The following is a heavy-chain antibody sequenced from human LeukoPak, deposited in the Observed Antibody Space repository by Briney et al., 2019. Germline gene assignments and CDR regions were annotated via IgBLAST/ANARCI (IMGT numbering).Heavy chain of an antibody. D-gene: IGHD3-22*01. V-gene: IGHV4-4*02. CDR3: ASINRYYYDSSGYYLCWFDP. CDR2: IYHSGST. CDR1: GGSISSSNW. Sequence: SGTLSLTCAVSGGSISSSNWWSWVRQPPGKGLEWIGEIYHSGSTNYNPSLKSRVTISVDKSKNQFSLKLSSVTAADTAVYYCASINRYYYDSSGYYLCWFDPWGQGTLVTVSS. J-gene: IGHJ5*02.